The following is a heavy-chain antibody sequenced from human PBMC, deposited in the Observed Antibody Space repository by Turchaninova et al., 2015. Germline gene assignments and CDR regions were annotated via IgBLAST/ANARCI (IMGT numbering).Heavy chain of an antibody. CDR3: ARRSSTSSLGFDP. Sequence: QVQLQQWGAGPLTPSETLSHTGAVYGGSFSGYSWSWIRQPPGKGLWWIGEINHSGSTNYNPSLKSRVTISVDTSKNQFSLKLSSVTAADTAVYYCARRSSTSSLGFDPWGQGTLVTVSS. V-gene: IGHV4-34*01. CDR2: INHSGST. D-gene: IGHD2-2*01. J-gene: IGHJ5*02. CDR1: GGSFSGYS.